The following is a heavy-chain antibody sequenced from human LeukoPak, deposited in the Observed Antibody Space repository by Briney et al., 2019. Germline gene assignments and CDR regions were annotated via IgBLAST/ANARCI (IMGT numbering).Heavy chain of an antibody. D-gene: IGHD3-10*01. V-gene: IGHV3-30*14. CDR2: ISYDGRNK. Sequence: GGSLRLSCAASGFTFSSYDMHWVRQAPGKGLEWVAVISYDGRNKYYEDSVKGRFTISRDNSKNTLYLQMNSLRAEDTAVYYCARVGLAGYYFDYWGQGTLVTVSS. CDR1: GFTFSSYD. J-gene: IGHJ4*02. CDR3: ARVGLAGYYFDY.